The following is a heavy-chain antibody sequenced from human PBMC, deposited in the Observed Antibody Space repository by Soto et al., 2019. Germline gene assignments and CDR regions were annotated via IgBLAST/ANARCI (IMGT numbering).Heavy chain of an antibody. CDR1: GGSISSGGYY. Sequence: QVQLQESGPGLVKPSQTLSLTCTVSGGSISSGGYYWSWIRQHPGKGLEWIAYIYYSGSTYYNPSLKSRVTISVDTSKKQFSLKLRSVTAADTAVYYCARLKDGYNERYFDYWGQGTLVTVSS. J-gene: IGHJ4*02. CDR2: IYYSGST. V-gene: IGHV4-31*03. D-gene: IGHD5-12*01. CDR3: ARLKDGYNERYFDY.